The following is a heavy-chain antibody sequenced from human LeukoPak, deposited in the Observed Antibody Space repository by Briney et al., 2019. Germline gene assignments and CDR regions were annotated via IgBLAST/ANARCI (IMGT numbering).Heavy chain of an antibody. CDR1: GFTFSSYA. J-gene: IGHJ4*02. CDR3: ARDPSVDY. V-gene: IGHV3-30-3*01. CDR2: ISYDGSNK. Sequence: GGSLRLSCAASGFTFSSYAMHWVRQAPGKGLEWVAVISYDGSNKYYADSVKGRFTISRDNSKNTLYLQMNSLRAEDTAVYYCARDPSVDYWGQGTLVTVSS.